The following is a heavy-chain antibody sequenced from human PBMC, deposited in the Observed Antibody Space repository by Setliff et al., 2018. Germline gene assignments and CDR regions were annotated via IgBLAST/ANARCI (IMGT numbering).Heavy chain of an antibody. CDR2: INHSGTT. Sequence: SETLSFTCGASGGTFSDYYWTWIRQPPGKGLEWIGEINHSGTTNYHPSLRSRVTISVDTSKNQFSLKVTSVTAADTSVYFCARGRNVAARLLDSWGQGTLVTVSS. CDR3: ARGRNVAARLLDS. V-gene: IGHV4-34*01. J-gene: IGHJ4*02. D-gene: IGHD6-6*01. CDR1: GGTFSDYY.